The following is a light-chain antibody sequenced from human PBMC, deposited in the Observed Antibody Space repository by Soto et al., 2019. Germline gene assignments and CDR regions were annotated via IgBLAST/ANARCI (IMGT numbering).Light chain of an antibody. CDR3: QQYDNSPPT. CDR2: GAS. J-gene: IGKJ3*01. V-gene: IGKV3-20*01. Sequence: EIVLTQSPGTLSLSLGERATLSCRASQSVSSHLAWYQQKPGQAPRLLMYGASSRAFGIPDRFSGSESGTDFTLTINRLEPKDFALYYCQQYDNSPPTFGPGNTVDIK. CDR1: QSVSSH.